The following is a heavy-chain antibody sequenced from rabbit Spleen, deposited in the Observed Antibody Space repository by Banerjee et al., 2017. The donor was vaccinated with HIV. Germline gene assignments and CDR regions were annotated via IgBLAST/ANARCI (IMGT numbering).Heavy chain of an antibody. CDR2: IDPVFGSA. V-gene: IGHV1S7*01. J-gene: IGHJ4*01. Sequence: QSLEESGGDLVKPEGSLTLTCKASGFDFSSYYMSWVRQAPGKGLEWIGYIDPVFGSAYYASWVNGRFSISRENTQNTVSLQLNSLTAADTATYFCARETSSGWGVVSFYFNLWGPGTLVTVS. D-gene: IGHD4-1*01. CDR3: ARETSSGWGVVSFYFNL. CDR1: GFDFSSYY.